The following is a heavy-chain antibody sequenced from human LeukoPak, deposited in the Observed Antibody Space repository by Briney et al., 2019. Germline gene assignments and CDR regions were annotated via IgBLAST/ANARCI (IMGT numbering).Heavy chain of an antibody. CDR3: ARDPWVQRGYIVNNYAFET. CDR2: IVPIFGVA. CDR1: GDTFSNYG. Sequence: GASVKVSCRASGDTFSNYGLSWVRQAPGQGLEWMGRIVPIFGVANYAQRFQGRVMITADRSTSTAYMELSSLRSEDTAIYYCARDPWVQRGYIVNNYAFETWGQGSLVTVSS. V-gene: IGHV1-69*04. D-gene: IGHD1-1*01. J-gene: IGHJ5*02.